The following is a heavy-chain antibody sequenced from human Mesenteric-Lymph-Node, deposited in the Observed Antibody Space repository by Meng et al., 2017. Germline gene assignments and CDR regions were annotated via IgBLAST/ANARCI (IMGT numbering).Heavy chain of an antibody. D-gene: IGHD3-22*01. CDR2: INPNSVGT. V-gene: IGHV1-2*02. CDR1: GYTFTGYY. CDR3: ASNYYYDSSGYYYALDY. Sequence: ASVKVSCKASGYTFTGYYMHWVRQAPGQGLEWMGWINPNSVGTNYAQKFQGRVTMTRDTSISTAYMELSRLRSDDTAVYYCASNYYYDSSGYYYALDYWGQGTLVTVSS. J-gene: IGHJ4*02.